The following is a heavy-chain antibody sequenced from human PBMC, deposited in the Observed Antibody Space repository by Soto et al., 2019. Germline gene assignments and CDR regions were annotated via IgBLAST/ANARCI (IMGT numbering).Heavy chain of an antibody. CDR1: GFTFSGSA. D-gene: IGHD3-22*01. CDR3: SRTREYGSSGRPEGANY. J-gene: IGHJ4*02. Sequence: EVQLVESGGGLVQPGGSLKLSCAASGFTFSGSAMHWVRQASGKGLEWVGRVRSKANNYATGYAASVQGRFTISRDDSQNTGDRQMNRLIADDTAVYYCSRTREYGSSGRPEGANYWGQGTLVTVSS. V-gene: IGHV3-73*01. CDR2: VRSKANNYAT.